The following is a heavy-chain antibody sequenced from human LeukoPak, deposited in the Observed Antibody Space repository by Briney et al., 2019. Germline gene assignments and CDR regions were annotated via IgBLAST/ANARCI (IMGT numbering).Heavy chain of an antibody. J-gene: IGHJ1*01. CDR2: IIPIFGTA. D-gene: IGHD3-22*01. Sequence: ASVKVSCKASGGTLSSYAISWVRQAPGQGLEWMGRIIPIFGTANYAQKFQGRVTITTDESTSTAYMELSSLRSEDTAVYYCARVVTRDYHDSSGFQHWGQGTLVTVSS. CDR3: ARVVTRDYHDSSGFQH. V-gene: IGHV1-69*05. CDR1: GGTLSSYA.